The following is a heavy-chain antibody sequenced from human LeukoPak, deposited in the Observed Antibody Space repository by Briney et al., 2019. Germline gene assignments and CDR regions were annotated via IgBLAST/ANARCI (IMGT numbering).Heavy chain of an antibody. CDR2: ISSSSSTI. J-gene: IGHJ4*02. CDR1: GFTFSSYS. CDR3: ARGIAAAAPTEGY. Sequence: PGGSLRLSCAASGFTFSSYSMNWVRQAPGKGLEWVSYISSSSSTIYYADSVKGRFTISRDNAKNSLYLQMNSLRAEDTAVYYCARGIAAAAPTEGYWGQGTLATVSS. V-gene: IGHV3-48*01. D-gene: IGHD6-13*01.